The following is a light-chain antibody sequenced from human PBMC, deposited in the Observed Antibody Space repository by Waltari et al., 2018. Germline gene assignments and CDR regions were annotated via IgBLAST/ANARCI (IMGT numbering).Light chain of an antibody. CDR2: AAS. Sequence: QIRQTPSCLSASLEDRITSTCRASQSISSYLNWYQQKPGKAPKLLIYAASSLQSGVPSRFSGSGSGTDFTLTISRLQPEDFATYYCQQSYSTPLFGPGTKVDI. CDR1: QSISSY. CDR3: QQSYSTPL. V-gene: IGKV1-39*01. J-gene: IGKJ3*01.